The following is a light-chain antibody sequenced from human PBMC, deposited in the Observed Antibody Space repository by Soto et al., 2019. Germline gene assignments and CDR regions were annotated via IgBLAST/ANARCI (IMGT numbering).Light chain of an antibody. CDR1: QSVSSSY. CDR3: QQYGSSPLT. J-gene: IGKJ4*01. CDR2: GAS. V-gene: IGKV3-20*01. Sequence: EIVLTQSPGTLSLSPGERATLSCRASQSVSSSYLAWYQQKPGQAPRLLIYGASSRATGIPDRFSGSGSGTDFTLTISRLEPEDFAVYYCQQYGSSPLTSGGGTQAEIK.